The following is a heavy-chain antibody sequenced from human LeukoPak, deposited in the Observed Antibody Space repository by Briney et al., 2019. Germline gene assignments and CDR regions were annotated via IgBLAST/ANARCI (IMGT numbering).Heavy chain of an antibody. V-gene: IGHV3-21*04. CDR3: ARAYDSSGYYADY. D-gene: IGHD3-22*01. Sequence: PEGSLRLSCAASGFTFSSYSMNWFRQAPGKGLEWVSSISSSSSYIYYADSVKGRFTISRDNAKNSLYLQMNSLRAEDTAVYYCARAYDSSGYYADYWGQGTLVTVSS. CDR1: GFTFSSYS. CDR2: ISSSSSYI. J-gene: IGHJ4*02.